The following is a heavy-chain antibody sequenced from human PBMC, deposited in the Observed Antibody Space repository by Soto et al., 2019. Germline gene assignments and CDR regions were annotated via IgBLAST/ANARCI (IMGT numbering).Heavy chain of an antibody. CDR1: GFTFSSYG. Sequence: GGSLRPSCAASGFTFSSYGMHRVRQAPGKGLEWVAVISYDGSNKYYADSVKGRFTISRDNSKNTLYLQMNSLRAEDTAVYYCAGEYSSSSSLDYWGQGTLVTVSS. V-gene: IGHV3-30*03. J-gene: IGHJ4*02. CDR3: AGEYSSSSSLDY. CDR2: ISYDGSNK. D-gene: IGHD6-6*01.